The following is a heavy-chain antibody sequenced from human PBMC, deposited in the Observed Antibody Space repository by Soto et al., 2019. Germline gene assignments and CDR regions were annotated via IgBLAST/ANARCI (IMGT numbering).Heavy chain of an antibody. J-gene: IGHJ6*02. CDR2: ISYDGSNI. CDR1: GFTFSSYG. CDR3: AKDRGSGSGMDV. D-gene: IGHD3-22*01. Sequence: PGGSLRLSCAASGFTFSSYGMHWVRQAPGKGLEWVAVISYDGSNIYYADSVKGRFTISRDNSKNTLYLQMNSLRAEDTAVYYCAKDRGSGSGMDVWGQGTTVTVSS. V-gene: IGHV3-30*18.